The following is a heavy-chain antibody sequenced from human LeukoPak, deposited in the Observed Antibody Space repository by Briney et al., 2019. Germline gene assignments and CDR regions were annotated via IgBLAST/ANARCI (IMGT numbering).Heavy chain of an antibody. J-gene: IGHJ6*03. D-gene: IGHD6-6*01. CDR3: ARQSGFKSGSSIAARRLAPYYYYMDV. V-gene: IGHV4-39*01. CDR2: IYYSGST. Sequence: SETLSLTCTVSGGSISSSSYYWGWIRQPPGKGLEWIGSIYYSGSTYYNPSLKSRVTISVDTSKNQFSLKLSSVTAADTAVYYCARQSGFKSGSSIAARRLAPYYYYMDVWGKGTTVTVSS. CDR1: GGSISSSSYY.